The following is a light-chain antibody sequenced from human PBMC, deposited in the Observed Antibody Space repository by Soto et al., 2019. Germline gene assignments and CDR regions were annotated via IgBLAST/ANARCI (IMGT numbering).Light chain of an antibody. CDR1: QSVSSSQ. V-gene: IGKV2-28*01. Sequence: EIVLTQSPGTLSLSPGEGATLSCRAGQSVSSSQLAWYLQKPGQSPQLLIYLGSNRASGVPDRFSGSGSGTDFTLKISRVEAEDVGVYYCMQPLQSWTFGQGTKVDIK. J-gene: IGKJ1*01. CDR3: MQPLQSWT. CDR2: LGS.